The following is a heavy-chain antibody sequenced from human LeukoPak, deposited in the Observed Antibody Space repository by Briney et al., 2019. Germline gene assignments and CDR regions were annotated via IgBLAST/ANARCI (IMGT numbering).Heavy chain of an antibody. Sequence: GGSLRLSCAASGFTFSSYAMHWVRQAPGKGLEWVAVISYDGSNKYYADSVKGRFTISRDNSKNTLYLQMNSLRAEDTAVYYCARAPYCSSTSCYSMYYGMDVWGQGTTVTVSS. CDR1: GFTFSSYA. CDR2: ISYDGSNK. CDR3: ARAPYCSSTSCYSMYYGMDV. J-gene: IGHJ6*02. D-gene: IGHD2-2*01. V-gene: IGHV3-30-3*01.